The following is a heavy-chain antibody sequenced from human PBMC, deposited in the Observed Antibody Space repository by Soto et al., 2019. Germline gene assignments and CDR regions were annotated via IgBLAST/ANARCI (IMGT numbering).Heavy chain of an antibody. D-gene: IGHD2-21*02. CDR2: IYYSGST. J-gene: IGHJ6*02. V-gene: IGHV4-61*01. Sequence: SETLSLTCTVSGGSVSSGSHYWSWIRQPPGKGLEWIGQIYYSGSTLYNPSLKSRVTISVDTSKNQFSLELSSVTAADTAVYYCARDFCGGDCSDDYYYYAMVVWGQGTTVTVSS. CDR1: GGSVSSGSHY. CDR3: ARDFCGGDCSDDYYYYAMVV.